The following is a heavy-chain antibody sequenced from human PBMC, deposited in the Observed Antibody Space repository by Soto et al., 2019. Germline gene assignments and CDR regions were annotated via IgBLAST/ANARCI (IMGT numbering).Heavy chain of an antibody. D-gene: IGHD3-10*01. CDR1: GDTFTTYD. CDR2: INPISGNI. Sequence: ASVKVSCKASGDTFTTYDINWVRQATGHGLEWMGWINPISGNIGYAQRFQGRVTMTRDTAVRTAYMEVSGLRSDDTAVYYCARGRASGSYSLLDYWGQGALVTVSS. V-gene: IGHV1-8*01. J-gene: IGHJ4*02. CDR3: ARGRASGSYSLLDY.